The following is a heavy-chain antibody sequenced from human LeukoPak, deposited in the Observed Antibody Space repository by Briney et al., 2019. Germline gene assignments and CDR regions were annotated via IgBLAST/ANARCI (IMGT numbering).Heavy chain of an antibody. CDR2: IRSKANSYAT. CDR1: GFTFSGSA. D-gene: IGHD3-22*01. CDR3: ASGGYDSSGYYYRRNEGPVDY. J-gene: IGHJ4*02. Sequence: PGGSLRLSCAASGFTFSGSAMHWVRQASGKGLEWVGRIRSKANSYATAYAASVKGRFTISRDNSKNTLYLQMNSLRAEDTAVYYCASGGYDSSGYYYRRNEGPVDYWGQGTLVTVSS. V-gene: IGHV3-73*01.